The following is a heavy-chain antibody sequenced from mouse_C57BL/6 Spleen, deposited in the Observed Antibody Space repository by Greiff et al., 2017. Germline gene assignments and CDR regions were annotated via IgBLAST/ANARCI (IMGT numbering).Heavy chain of an antibody. D-gene: IGHD1-1*01. CDR1: GFTFSSYG. J-gene: IGHJ4*01. CDR2: ISSGGSYT. Sequence: EVKLVESGGDLVKPGGSLKLSCAASGFTFSSYGMSWVRQTPDKRLEWVATISSGGSYTYYPDSVKGRFTISRDNAKNTLYLQMSSLKSEDTAMYYCARIPYGSSYDYAMDYWGQGTSVTVSS. V-gene: IGHV5-6*01. CDR3: ARIPYGSSYDYAMDY.